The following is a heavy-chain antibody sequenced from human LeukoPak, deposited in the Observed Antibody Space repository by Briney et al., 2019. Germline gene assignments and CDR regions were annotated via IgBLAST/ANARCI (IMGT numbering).Heavy chain of an antibody. D-gene: IGHD3-10*01. CDR1: GFSFSRYS. CDR3: ARRESGTSGRYYFDY. Sequence: GGSLRLSCAASGFSFSRYSMNWVRQAPGKGLEWVSLISSDSSYIYYADSVKGRFTISRDNAKNSLYLQMNSLRAEDTAVYYCARRESGTSGRYYFDYWGQGALVTVSS. J-gene: IGHJ4*02. V-gene: IGHV3-21*01. CDR2: ISSDSSYI.